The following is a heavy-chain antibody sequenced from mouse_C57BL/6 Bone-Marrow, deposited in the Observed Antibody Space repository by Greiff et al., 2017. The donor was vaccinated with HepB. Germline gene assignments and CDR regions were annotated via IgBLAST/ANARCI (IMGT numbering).Heavy chain of an antibody. J-gene: IGHJ4*01. CDR2: INPGSGGT. CDR3: ARPSPTVVGAMDY. V-gene: IGHV1-54*01. D-gene: IGHD1-1*01. CDR1: GYAFTNYL. Sequence: QVQLQQSGAELVRPGTSVKVSCKASGYAFTNYLIEWVKQRPGQGLEWIGVINPGSGGTNYNEKFKGKATLTADKSSSTAYMQLSSLTSEDSAVYFWARPSPTVVGAMDYWGQGTSVTVSS.